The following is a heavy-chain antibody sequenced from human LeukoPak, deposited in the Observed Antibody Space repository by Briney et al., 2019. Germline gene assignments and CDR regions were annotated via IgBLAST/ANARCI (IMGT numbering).Heavy chain of an antibody. J-gene: IGHJ3*02. CDR2: IYYSGST. CDR3: ARVSSSSDLWAFDI. Sequence: SETLSLTSTVSGGSISSSSYYWGWIRQPPGKGLEWIGSIYYSGSTYYNPSLKSRVTISVDTSKNQFSLKLSSVTAADTAVYYCARVSSSSDLWAFDIWGQGTMVTVSS. D-gene: IGHD6-6*01. V-gene: IGHV4-39*01. CDR1: GGSISSSSYY.